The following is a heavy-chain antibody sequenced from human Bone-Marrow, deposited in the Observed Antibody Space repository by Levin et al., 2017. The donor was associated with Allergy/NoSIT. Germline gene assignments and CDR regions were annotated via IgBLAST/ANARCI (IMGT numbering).Heavy chain of an antibody. CDR1: GFTFRSHG. Sequence: SGGSLRLSCAASGFTFRSHGLHWVRQAPGKGLEWVTVISYDGTNKYYADSVRGRFTISRDNSKNTLYLQMDSLRAEDTAVYYCAKDFGMFYDFWSGYYTGNVYYGMDVWGQGTTVTVSS. V-gene: IGHV3-30*18. J-gene: IGHJ6*02. CDR3: AKDFGMFYDFWSGYYTGNVYYGMDV. D-gene: IGHD3-3*01. CDR2: ISYDGTNK.